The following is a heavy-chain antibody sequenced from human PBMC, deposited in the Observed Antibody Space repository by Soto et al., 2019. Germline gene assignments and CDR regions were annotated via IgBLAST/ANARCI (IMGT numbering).Heavy chain of an antibody. CDR2: INPSGGST. Sequence: GASVKVSCKASGYTFTSYYMHWVRQAPGQGLEWMGIINPSGGSTSYAQKFQGRATMTRDTSTSTVYMELSSLRSEDTAVYYCARDHVDIVATAYYYGMDVWGQGTTVTVSS. J-gene: IGHJ6*02. D-gene: IGHD5-12*01. CDR3: ARDHVDIVATAYYYGMDV. CDR1: GYTFTSYY. V-gene: IGHV1-46*01.